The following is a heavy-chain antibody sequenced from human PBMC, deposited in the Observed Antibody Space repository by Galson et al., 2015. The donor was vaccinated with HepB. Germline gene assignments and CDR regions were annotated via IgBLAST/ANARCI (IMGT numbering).Heavy chain of an antibody. V-gene: IGHV3-74*01. CDR2: INSDESST. D-gene: IGHD5-12*01. Sequence: SLRLSCAASGFTFSNYWMHWVRQAPGKGLVWVSRINSDESSTDYADSVKGRFAISRDNAQNTLYLQMNSLRVEDTAVYYCARADYSGFDLIPFDCWGQGTLVTVSA. J-gene: IGHJ4*02. CDR1: GFTFSNYW. CDR3: ARADYSGFDLIPFDC.